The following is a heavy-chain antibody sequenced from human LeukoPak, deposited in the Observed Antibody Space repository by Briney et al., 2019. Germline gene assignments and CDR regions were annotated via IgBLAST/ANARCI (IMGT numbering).Heavy chain of an antibody. J-gene: IGHJ5*02. CDR1: GYSFTSYW. V-gene: IGHV5-51*01. CDR3: ARGGILTASAAEWFDP. D-gene: IGHD3-9*01. CDR2: IYPSDSDT. Sequence: GESLKISCKGSGYSFTSYWIGWVRQMPGKGLEWMGIIYPSDSDTRYSPSFQGQVTTSADKSISTAYLQWSSLKASDTAMYYCARGGILTASAAEWFDPWGQGTLVTVSS.